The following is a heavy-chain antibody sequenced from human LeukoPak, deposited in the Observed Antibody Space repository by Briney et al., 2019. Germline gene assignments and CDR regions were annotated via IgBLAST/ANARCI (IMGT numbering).Heavy chain of an antibody. CDR1: GGSISSYY. CDR2: IYYSGST. CDR3: ARDYRWFEP. J-gene: IGHJ5*02. Sequence: PSETLSLTCTVSGGSISSYYWSWIRQPPGKGLEWIGYIYYSGSTNYNPSLKSRVTISVDTSKNQFSLKLSSVTAADTAVYYCARDYRWFEPWGQGTLVTVSS. D-gene: IGHD3-16*02. V-gene: IGHV4-59*01.